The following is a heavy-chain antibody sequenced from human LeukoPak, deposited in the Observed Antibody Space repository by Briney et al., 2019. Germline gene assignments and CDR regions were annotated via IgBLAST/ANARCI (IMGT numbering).Heavy chain of an antibody. D-gene: IGHD2-15*01. J-gene: IGHJ3*02. CDR2: ISSISSYI. Sequence: GGSLRLSCAAAGLTFSSYTMNWVRQAAGKGLEWVSFISSISSYIYYADSVKGRFIIARDNANNSMSLQMNSLRAEDTAVYYCARACGAVVAVTGGAFDIWGQGTMVTVSS. V-gene: IGHV3-21*01. CDR3: ARACGAVVAVTGGAFDI. CDR1: GLTFSSYT.